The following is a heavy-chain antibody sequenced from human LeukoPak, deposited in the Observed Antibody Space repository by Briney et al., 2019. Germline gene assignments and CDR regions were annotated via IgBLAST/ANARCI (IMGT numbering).Heavy chain of an antibody. CDR3: AKDLRTYCGGDCYLFDY. CDR2: ISGSGGST. CDR1: GFTFSSYA. Sequence: GGSLRLSCAASGFTFSSYAMSWVRQAPGKGLEWVSAISGSGGSTYYADTVKGRFTISRDNSKNTLYLQMNSLRAEDTAVYYCAKDLRTYCGGDCYLFDYWGQGTLVTVSS. D-gene: IGHD2-21*02. J-gene: IGHJ4*02. V-gene: IGHV3-23*01.